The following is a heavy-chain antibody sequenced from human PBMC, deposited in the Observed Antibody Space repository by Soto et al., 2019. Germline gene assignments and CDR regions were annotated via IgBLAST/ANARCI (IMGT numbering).Heavy chain of an antibody. CDR2: IIPIFGTA. Sequence: QVQLVQSGAEVKKPGSSVKVSCKASGGTFSSYAISWVRQAPGHGLEWMGGIIPIFGTATYAQKFQGRVTITADESTSTADMELSSLRSEDTAVYYCARAPSRQYSSGYTYSNWGQGTLVTVSS. CDR1: GGTFSSYA. D-gene: IGHD3-22*01. CDR3: ARAPSRQYSSGYTYSN. J-gene: IGHJ4*02. V-gene: IGHV1-69*01.